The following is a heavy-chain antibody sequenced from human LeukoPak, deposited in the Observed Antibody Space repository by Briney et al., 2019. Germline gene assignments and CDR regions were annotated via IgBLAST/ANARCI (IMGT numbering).Heavy chain of an antibody. CDR3: ARVTGYMIEDYFDY. CDR1: GGSFSGYY. J-gene: IGHJ4*02. D-gene: IGHD3-22*01. V-gene: IGHV4-34*01. CDR2: INHSGST. Sequence: SETLSLTCAVYGGSFSGYYWSWIRQPPGKGLEWIGEINHSGSTNYNPSLKSRVTISVKTSKNQFSLKLSSVTAADTAVYYCARVTGYMIEDYFDYWGQGTLVTVSS.